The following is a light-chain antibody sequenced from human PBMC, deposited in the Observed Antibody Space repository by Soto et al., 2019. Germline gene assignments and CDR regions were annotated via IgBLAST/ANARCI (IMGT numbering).Light chain of an antibody. Sequence: ALAQPASVSGSFGQSITISCSGPNTDLGVYGYVSWYQHHPGKAPKLLIYDVNNRPSGISDRFSGSKSGDTASLTISGLQAEDEADYFCFSKISGFVYGFGTGTKVTVL. V-gene: IGLV2-14*01. CDR1: NTDLGVYGY. CDR3: FSKISGFVYG. CDR2: DVN. J-gene: IGLJ1*01.